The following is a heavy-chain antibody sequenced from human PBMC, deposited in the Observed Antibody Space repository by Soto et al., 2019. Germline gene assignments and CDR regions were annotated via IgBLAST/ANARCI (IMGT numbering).Heavy chain of an antibody. Sequence: QVQLVQFGAEVKKPGASVKVSCKASGYSFNSYGISWVRQAPGQGPEWMGWISAYNGNTNYSQNLQGRVPITTDTSMRTAYIELRSLRSDDTAVYYCARDKWISRPTRDALQHWGQGTMVTVSS. CDR1: GYSFNSYG. CDR3: ARDKWISRPTRDALQH. J-gene: IGHJ1*01. CDR2: ISAYNGNT. D-gene: IGHD5-12*01. V-gene: IGHV1-18*01.